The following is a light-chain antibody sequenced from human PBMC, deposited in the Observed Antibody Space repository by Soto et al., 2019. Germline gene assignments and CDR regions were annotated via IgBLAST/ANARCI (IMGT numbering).Light chain of an antibody. CDR3: QQYGSSPGT. J-gene: IGKJ1*01. CDR2: GAS. V-gene: IGKV3-20*01. CDR1: QTVRSSF. Sequence: EIVLTQSPGTLSLSPGEGATLSCRASQTVRSSFLAWYQQKAGQAPRLLIYGASSRATGIPDRFSGSGSGTDFPLTITRLETEGFALDYCQQYGSSPGTFGQGTKVEL.